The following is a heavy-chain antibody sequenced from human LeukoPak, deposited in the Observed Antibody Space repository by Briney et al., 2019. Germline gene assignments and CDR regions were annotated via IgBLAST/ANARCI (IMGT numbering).Heavy chain of an antibody. V-gene: IGHV3-30*03. D-gene: IGHD6-13*01. Sequence: GGSLRLSCAASGFTFSSYGMHWVRQAPGKGLEWVAVISYDGSNKYYADSVKGRFTISRDNSKNTLYLQMNSLRAEDTAVYYCARDLYSSSWYYFDYWGQGTLVTVSS. CDR1: GFTFSSYG. J-gene: IGHJ4*02. CDR3: ARDLYSSSWYYFDY. CDR2: ISYDGSNK.